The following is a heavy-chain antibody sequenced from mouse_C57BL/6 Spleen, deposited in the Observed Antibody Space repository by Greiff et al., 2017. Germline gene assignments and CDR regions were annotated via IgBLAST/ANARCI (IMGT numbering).Heavy chain of an antibody. V-gene: IGHV1-26*01. CDR1: GYTFTDYY. CDR2: INPNNGGT. Sequence: EVQLQQSGPELVKPGASVKISCKASGYTFTDYYMNWVKQSHGKSLEWIGDINPNNGGTSYNQKFKGKATLTVDKSSSTAYMELRSLTSEDSAVYYCARFDDGYLFYYAMDYWGQGTSVTVSS. D-gene: IGHD2-3*01. J-gene: IGHJ4*01. CDR3: ARFDDGYLFYYAMDY.